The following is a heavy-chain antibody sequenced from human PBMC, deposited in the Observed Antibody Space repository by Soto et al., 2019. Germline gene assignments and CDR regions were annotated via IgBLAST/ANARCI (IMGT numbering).Heavy chain of an antibody. Sequence: PSETLSLTCAVSGYSISSSNWWGWIRQPPGKGLEWIGYIYYSGSTYYNPSLKSRVTMSVDTSKNQFSLKLSSVTAVDTAVYYGARTEGDFWSGYYGGLYFDYWGQGTLVTVSS. V-gene: IGHV4-28*01. CDR2: IYYSGST. D-gene: IGHD3-3*01. CDR3: ARTEGDFWSGYYGGLYFDY. J-gene: IGHJ4*02. CDR1: GYSISSSNW.